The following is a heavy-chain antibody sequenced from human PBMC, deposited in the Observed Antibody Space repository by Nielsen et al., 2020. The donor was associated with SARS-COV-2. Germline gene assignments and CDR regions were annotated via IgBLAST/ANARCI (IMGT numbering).Heavy chain of an antibody. V-gene: IGHV3-33*01. D-gene: IGHD2-15*01. J-gene: IGHJ3*02. Sequence: SCAASGFTFSSYGMHWVRQAPGKGLEWVAVIWYDGSNKYYADSVKGRFTISRDNSKNTLYLQMNSLRAEDTAVYYCARGLRAASYAFDIWGQGTMVTVSS. CDR1: GFTFSSYG. CDR2: IWYDGSNK. CDR3: ARGLRAASYAFDI.